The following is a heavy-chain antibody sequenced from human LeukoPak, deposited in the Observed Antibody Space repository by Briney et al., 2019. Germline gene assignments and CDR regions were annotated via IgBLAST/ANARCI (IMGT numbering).Heavy chain of an antibody. V-gene: IGHV3-23*01. D-gene: IGHD6-13*01. Sequence: GGSLRLSCAASGFTFSSYAMNWVRQAPGKGLEWVSAISGSGGSTYYADSVKGRFTISRDNSKNTLYLQMNSLRAEDTAAYYCAKDKYSSSWTDYWGQGTLVTVSS. CDR3: AKDKYSSSWTDY. J-gene: IGHJ4*02. CDR1: GFTFSSYA. CDR2: ISGSGGST.